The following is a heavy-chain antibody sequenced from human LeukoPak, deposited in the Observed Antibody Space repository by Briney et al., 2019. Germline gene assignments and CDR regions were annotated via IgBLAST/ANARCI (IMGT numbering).Heavy chain of an antibody. J-gene: IGHJ4*02. CDR1: GFTFSIYW. D-gene: IGHD1-20*01. CDR3: AKDFGITGTGGAYFDY. CDR2: IRYDGSNK. Sequence: GGSLRLSCEASGFTFSIYWMSWVRQAPGKGLEWVAFIRYDGSNKYYADSVKGRFTISRDNSKNTLYLQMNSLRAEDTAVYYCAKDFGITGTGGAYFDYWGQGTLITVSS. V-gene: IGHV3-30*02.